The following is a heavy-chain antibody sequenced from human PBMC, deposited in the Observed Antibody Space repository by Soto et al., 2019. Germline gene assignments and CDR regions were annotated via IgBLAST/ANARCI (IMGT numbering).Heavy chain of an antibody. J-gene: IGHJ4*02. CDR2: ISAGGSNT. D-gene: IGHD6-6*01. Sequence: PGGSLRLSCAASGFSFSNYAMNWVRQAPGKGLEWVSAISAGGSNTNYADSVKGRFTISSDNSKNTLYLQMNGLRADDTAVYYCAKEYSTSFDYWGQGTRVTVSS. V-gene: IGHV3-23*01. CDR3: AKEYSTSFDY. CDR1: GFSFSNYA.